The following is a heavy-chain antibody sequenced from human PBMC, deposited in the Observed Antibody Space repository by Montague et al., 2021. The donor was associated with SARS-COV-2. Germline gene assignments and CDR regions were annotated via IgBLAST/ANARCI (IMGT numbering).Heavy chain of an antibody. D-gene: IGHD3-9*01. V-gene: IGHV4-39*07. Sequence: SETLSLTCSVSGGQFIRSSHYWAWIRQAPGRGLEWIGNIYFSGSTNSNPSLRSRLTLSLDMSRAQFSLELRAVTASDTALYYCARAYRGVPDWDFFDSWGRDSWSPSPQ. CDR3: ARAYRGVPDWDFFDS. CDR1: GGQFIRSSHY. J-gene: IGHJ4*02. CDR2: IYFSGST.